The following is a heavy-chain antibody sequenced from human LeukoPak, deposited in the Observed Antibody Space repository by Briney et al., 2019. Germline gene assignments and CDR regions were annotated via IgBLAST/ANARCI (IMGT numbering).Heavy chain of an antibody. V-gene: IGHV4-59*01. D-gene: IGHD3-10*01. J-gene: IGHJ3*02. Sequence: SETLSLTCTVSGGSISSYYWSWIRQPPGKGLEWIGYIYYSGSTNYNPSLKSRVTISVDTSKSQFSLKLSSVTAADTAVYYCARVRWFGEFYDAFDIWGQGTMVTVSS. CDR2: IYYSGST. CDR1: GGSISSYY. CDR3: ARVRWFGEFYDAFDI.